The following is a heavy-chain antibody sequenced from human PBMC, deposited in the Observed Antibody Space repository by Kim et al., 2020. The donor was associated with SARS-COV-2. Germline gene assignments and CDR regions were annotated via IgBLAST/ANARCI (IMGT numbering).Heavy chain of an antibody. Sequence: ASVKVSCKASGYTFTSYGISWVRQAPGQGLEWMGWISACNGNTNYAQKLQGRVTMTTDTSTSTAYMELRSLRSDDTAVYYCARPDSSGWYGYAFDIWGQGTMVTVSS. CDR1: GYTFTSYG. J-gene: IGHJ3*02. CDR2: ISACNGNT. D-gene: IGHD6-19*01. V-gene: IGHV1-18*01. CDR3: ARPDSSGWYGYAFDI.